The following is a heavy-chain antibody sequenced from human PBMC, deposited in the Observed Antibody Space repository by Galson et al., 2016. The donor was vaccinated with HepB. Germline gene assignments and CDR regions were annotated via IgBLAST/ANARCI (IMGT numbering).Heavy chain of an antibody. V-gene: IGHV3-53*01. CDR2: IYSGGST. CDR3: ATKQEGITMIRGVTVDYYGMDV. J-gene: IGHJ6*02. D-gene: IGHD3-10*01. Sequence: SLRLSCAASGFTVSSMTWVRQVPGKGLEWVSVIYSGGSTYYTDSVKGRFTISRDNSKDTVYLQMNSLRAEDTAMYHCATKQEGITMIRGVTVDYYGMDVWGQGTTVTVSS. CDR1: GFTVSS.